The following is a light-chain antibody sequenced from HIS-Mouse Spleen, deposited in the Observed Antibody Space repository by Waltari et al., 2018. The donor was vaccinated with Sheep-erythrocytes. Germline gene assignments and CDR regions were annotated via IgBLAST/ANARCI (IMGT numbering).Light chain of an antibody. CDR2: EGS. Sequence: QSALPQPASVSGSPGQSITISCTGTISDVGSYNLVSWYQQHPGKAPKLMIYEGSKRPSGVSNRFSGSKSGNTASLTISGLQAEDEADYYCCSYAGSSTPWVFGGGTKLTVL. CDR3: CSYAGSSTPWV. CDR1: ISDVGSYNL. V-gene: IGLV2-23*01. J-gene: IGLJ3*02.